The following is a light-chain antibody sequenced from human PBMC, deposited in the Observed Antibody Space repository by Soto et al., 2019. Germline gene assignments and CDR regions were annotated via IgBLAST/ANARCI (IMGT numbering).Light chain of an antibody. CDR2: GAS. CDR3: QHYGSSLWT. J-gene: IGKJ1*01. CDR1: QSVSSSY. V-gene: IGKV3-20*01. Sequence: IVMTQSPATLSVSPGERATLSCRASQSVSSSYLAWYQQRPGQAPRLLIYGASSRPAGIPDRFSGSGSGTGFTLTISRLEPEDFAVYFCQHYGSSLWTFGQGTKV.